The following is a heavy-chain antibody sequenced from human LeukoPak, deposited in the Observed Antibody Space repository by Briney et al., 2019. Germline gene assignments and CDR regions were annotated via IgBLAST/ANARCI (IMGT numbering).Heavy chain of an antibody. CDR2: INHSGST. D-gene: IGHD3-22*01. CDR1: GGSFSGYY. V-gene: IGHV4-34*01. Sequence: SETLSLTCAVYGGSFSGYYWSWIRQPPGKGLEWIGEINHSGSTNYNPSLKSRVTISVDTSKNQFSLKLSSVTAADTAVYYCARGHYYDSSGYRNYYYYMDVWGKGTTVTISS. CDR3: ARGHYYDSSGYRNYYYYMDV. J-gene: IGHJ6*03.